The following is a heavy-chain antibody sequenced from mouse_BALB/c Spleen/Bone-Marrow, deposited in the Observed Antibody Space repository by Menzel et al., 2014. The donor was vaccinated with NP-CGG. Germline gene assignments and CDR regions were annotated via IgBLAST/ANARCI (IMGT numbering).Heavy chain of an antibody. CDR2: FAPGSGNT. J-gene: IGHJ1*01. V-gene: IGHV1S41*01. CDR1: GYTFTSYW. Sequence: DLVKPGASVKLSCKASGYTFTSYWINRIKQRPGQGLEWIGRFAPGSGNTYYNEMFKGKATLTVDTSSSTAYIQLSSLSSEDSAVYFCARARSTVITTWYFDVWGAGTTVTVSP. D-gene: IGHD2-4*01. CDR3: ARARSTVITTWYFDV.